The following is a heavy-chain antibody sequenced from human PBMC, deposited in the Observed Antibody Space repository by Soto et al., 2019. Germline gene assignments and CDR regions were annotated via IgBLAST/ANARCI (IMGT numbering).Heavy chain of an antibody. V-gene: IGHV3-48*02. D-gene: IGHD3-10*01. J-gene: IGHJ4*02. CDR2: ISYSSSSI. CDR3: ARAGAGTGY. CDR1: GFTFSSYS. Sequence: EVQLVESGGGLVQPGGSLRLSCAASGFTFSSYSMNWVRQAPGKGLEWISYISYSSSSIQYADSVKGRFTISRDNAKNSLYLQMSSRRDEYTSVYYCARAGAGTGYWGQGTLVTVAS.